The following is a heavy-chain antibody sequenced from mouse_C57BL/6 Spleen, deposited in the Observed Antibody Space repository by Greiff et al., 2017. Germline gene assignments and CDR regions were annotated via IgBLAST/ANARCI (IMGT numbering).Heavy chain of an antibody. CDR2: IYPRSGNT. V-gene: IGHV1-81*01. D-gene: IGHD2-4*01. Sequence: QVQLQQSGAELARPGASVKLSCKASGYTFTSYGISWVKQRTGQGLEWIGEIYPRSGNTYYNEKFKGKATLTADKSSSTAYMELRSLTSEDSAVYFCARSAYDYDVGFAYWGQGTLVTVSA. CDR1: GYTFTSYG. J-gene: IGHJ3*01. CDR3: ARSAYDYDVGFAY.